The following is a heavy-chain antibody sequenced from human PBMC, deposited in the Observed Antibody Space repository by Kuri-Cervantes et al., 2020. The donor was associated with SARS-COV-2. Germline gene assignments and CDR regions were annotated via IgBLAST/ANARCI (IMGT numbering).Heavy chain of an antibody. D-gene: IGHD6-13*01. J-gene: IGHJ3*02. CDR3: ARGVGSSWYVDDAFDI. CDR1: GGSISSHY. V-gene: IGHV4-59*11. CDR2: IYYSGST. Sequence: SETLSLTCTVSGGSISSHYWSWIRQPPGKGLEWIGYIYYSGSTNYNPSLKSRVTISVDTSKNQFSLKLSSVTAADTAVYYCARGVGSSWYVDDAFDIWGQGTMVTVSS.